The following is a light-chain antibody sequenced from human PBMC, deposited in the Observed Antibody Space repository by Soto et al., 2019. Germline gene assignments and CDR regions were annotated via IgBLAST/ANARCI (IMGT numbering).Light chain of an antibody. J-gene: IGLJ1*01. CDR1: SSDVGGYNY. CDR3: SSYTSSGPLDV. Sequence: QSALTQPASVSGSPGQSITISCTGTSSDVGGYNYVSWYQQHPGKAPKLMIYEVNNRPSGVSNRFSGSKSGNTASLTISGLQAEDEADYYCSSYTSSGPLDVFGTGTKLTVL. CDR2: EVN. V-gene: IGLV2-14*01.